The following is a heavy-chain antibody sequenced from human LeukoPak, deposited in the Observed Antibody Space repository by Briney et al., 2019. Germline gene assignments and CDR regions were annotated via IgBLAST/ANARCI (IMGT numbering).Heavy chain of an antibody. CDR1: DDSIGDYY. CDR2: FYNSGRS. V-gene: IGHV4-59*01. CDR3: TRGAGSLIDY. Sequence: PSETLSLTCTVSDDSIGDYYRGWIRQPPGKGLEWIGYFYNSGRSTYNPSLKTRVTISADTSKNHFSLKLTSVTTADTAVYYCTRGAGSLIDYWGQGILVTVSS. J-gene: IGHJ4*02. D-gene: IGHD3-16*01.